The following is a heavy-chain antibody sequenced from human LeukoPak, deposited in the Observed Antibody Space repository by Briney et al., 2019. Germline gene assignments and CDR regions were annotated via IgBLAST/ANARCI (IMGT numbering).Heavy chain of an antibody. J-gene: IGHJ4*02. CDR2: IWYDGTNE. V-gene: IGHV3-33*01. CDR1: GFTFSSYG. Sequence: PGGSLRLSCAASGFTFSSYGMHWVRQAPGKGLEWVAVIWYDGTNEHYADSLKGRITISRDNSRNTLYLQMNSLRDEDKAVYYCARARDNYDISGYSALDYWGQGTLVTVSS. CDR3: ARARDNYDISGYSALDY. D-gene: IGHD3-22*01.